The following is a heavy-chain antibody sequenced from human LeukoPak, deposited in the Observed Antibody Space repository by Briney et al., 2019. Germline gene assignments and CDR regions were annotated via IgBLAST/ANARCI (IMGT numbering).Heavy chain of an antibody. Sequence: ASVKVSCKVSGYTLTELSMHWVRQAPGQGLEWMGWISAYNGNTNYAQKLQGRVTMTTDTSTSTAYMELRSLRSDDTAVYYCARCGTVTCDAFDIWGQGTMVTVSS. D-gene: IGHD4-11*01. CDR1: GYTLTELS. V-gene: IGHV1-18*01. J-gene: IGHJ3*02. CDR2: ISAYNGNT. CDR3: ARCGTVTCDAFDI.